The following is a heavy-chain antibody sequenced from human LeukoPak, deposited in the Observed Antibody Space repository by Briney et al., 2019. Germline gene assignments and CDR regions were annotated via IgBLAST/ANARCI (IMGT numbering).Heavy chain of an antibody. CDR1: GGSISSGSYY. D-gene: IGHD4-17*01. CDR3: ARNYGDTAGYWFDP. V-gene: IGHV4-61*01. J-gene: IGHJ5*02. CDR2: IYYSGST. Sequence: SETLSLTCTVSGGSISSGSYYWSWIRQPPGKGLEWIGYIYYSGSTNYNPSLKSRVTISVDTSKNQFSLKLSSVTAADTAVYYCARNYGDTAGYWFDPWGQGTLVTVSS.